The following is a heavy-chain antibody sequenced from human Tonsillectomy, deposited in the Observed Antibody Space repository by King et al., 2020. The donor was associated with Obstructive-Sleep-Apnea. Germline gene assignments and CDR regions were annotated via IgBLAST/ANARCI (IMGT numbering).Heavy chain of an antibody. CDR2: ISSSSRYI. J-gene: IGHJ4*02. CDR3: ARDLLVDTAMGTSFDY. D-gene: IGHD5-18*01. Sequence: VQLVESGGGLVKPGGSLRLSCAASGFTFSSYSMNWVRQAPGKGLEWGSSISSSSRYIYYADAVKGRFTISRDNAKNSLYLQMNSLRAEDTAVYYCARDLLVDTAMGTSFDYWGQGTLVTVSS. CDR1: GFTFSSYS. V-gene: IGHV3-21*01.